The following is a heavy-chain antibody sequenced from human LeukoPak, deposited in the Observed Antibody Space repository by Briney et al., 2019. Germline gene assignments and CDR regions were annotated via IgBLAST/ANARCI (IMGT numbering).Heavy chain of an antibody. CDR1: GGSVSSSSYY. CDR3: ARQNIGIVVVPAAMHFDY. J-gene: IGHJ4*02. CDR2: IYYSGST. V-gene: IGHV4-39*01. Sequence: PSETLSLTCTVSGGSVSSSSYYWGWIRQPPGKGLEWIGSIYYSGSTYYNPSLKSRVTISVDTSKNQFSLKLSSVTAADTAVYYCARQNIGIVVVPAAMHFDYWGQGTLVTVSS. D-gene: IGHD2-2*01.